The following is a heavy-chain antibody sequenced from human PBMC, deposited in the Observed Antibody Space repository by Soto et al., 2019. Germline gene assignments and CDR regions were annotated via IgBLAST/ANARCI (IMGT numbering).Heavy chain of an antibody. CDR1: GFTFSSYG. CDR2: ISYDGSNK. CDR3: AKMGGYSGYGFDY. Sequence: QVQLVESGGGVVQPGRSLRLSCAASGFTFSSYGMHWVRQAPGKGLEWVAVISYDGSNKYYADSVKGRFTISRDNSKNTLYLQMNSLRAEDTAVYYCAKMGGYSGYGFDYWGQGTLVTVSS. D-gene: IGHD5-12*01. V-gene: IGHV3-30*18. J-gene: IGHJ4*02.